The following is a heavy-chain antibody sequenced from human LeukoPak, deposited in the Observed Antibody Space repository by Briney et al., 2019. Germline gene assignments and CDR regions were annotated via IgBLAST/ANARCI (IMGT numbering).Heavy chain of an antibody. J-gene: IGHJ5*02. CDR1: GFTSSSYA. D-gene: IGHD4-17*01. CDR3: AKDRGVTTVNWFDP. CDR2: ISGSGGST. Sequence: PGGSLRLSCAASGFTSSSYAVSWVRQAPGKGLEWVSAISGSGGSTYYADSVKGRFTISRDNSKNTLYLQINSLRAEDTAVYYCAKDRGVTTVNWFDPWGQGTLVTVSS. V-gene: IGHV3-23*01.